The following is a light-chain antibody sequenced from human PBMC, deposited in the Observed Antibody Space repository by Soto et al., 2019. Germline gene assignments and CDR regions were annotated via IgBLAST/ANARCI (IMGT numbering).Light chain of an antibody. CDR1: QSVSSY. V-gene: IGKV3-11*01. CDR2: DAS. Sequence: EIVLTQSPATLSLSPGERATLSCRASQSVSSYLAWYQQKPGQAPRLLIYDASNRATGIHARFSGSGSGTDFSLTISSREHEDVAVYYCQQRSNWAPLTVCGGNKVEIK. J-gene: IGKJ4*01. CDR3: QQRSNWAPLT.